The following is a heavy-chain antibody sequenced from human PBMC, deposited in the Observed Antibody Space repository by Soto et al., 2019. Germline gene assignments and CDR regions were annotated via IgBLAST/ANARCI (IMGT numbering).Heavy chain of an antibody. Sequence: PSETLSLTCTVSGGSISSYYWSWIRQPPGKGLEWIGYIYYSGSTNYNPSLKSRVTISVDTSKNQFSLKLSSVTAADTAVYYCARQSAVTTKYYYYYYGMDVWGQGTTVTVSS. CDR2: IYYSGST. D-gene: IGHD4-4*01. CDR3: ARQSAVTTKYYYYYYGMDV. J-gene: IGHJ6*02. CDR1: GGSISSYY. V-gene: IGHV4-59*01.